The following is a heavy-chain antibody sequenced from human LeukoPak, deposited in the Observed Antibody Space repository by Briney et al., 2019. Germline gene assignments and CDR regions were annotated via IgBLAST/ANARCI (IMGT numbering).Heavy chain of an antibody. J-gene: IGHJ6*03. Sequence: GGSLRLSCAASGFTFSSYEMNWVRQAPGKGLEWVSYISSSGSTIYYADSVKGRFTISRDNAKNSLYLQMNSLRAKDTALYHCARVYYYYMDVWGKGTTVTISS. CDR1: GFTFSSYE. CDR2: ISSSGSTI. V-gene: IGHV3-48*03. CDR3: ARVYYYYMDV.